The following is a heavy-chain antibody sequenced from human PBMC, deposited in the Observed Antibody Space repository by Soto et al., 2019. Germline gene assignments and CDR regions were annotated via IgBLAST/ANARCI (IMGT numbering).Heavy chain of an antibody. CDR1: GFTFSSYA. CDR3: AKDRLPQLRAFDI. Sequence: PGGSLRLSCAASGFTFSSYAMSWVRQAPGQGLEWVSAISGSGGSTYYADSVKGRFTISRDNSKNTLYLQMNSLRAEDTAVYDCAKDRLPQLRAFDIWGQGTMVTVSS. D-gene: IGHD3-10*01. J-gene: IGHJ3*02. CDR2: ISGSGGST. V-gene: IGHV3-23*01.